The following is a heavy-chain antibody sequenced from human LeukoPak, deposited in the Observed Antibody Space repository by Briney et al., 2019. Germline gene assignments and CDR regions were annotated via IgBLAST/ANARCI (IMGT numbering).Heavy chain of an antibody. CDR2: IKRDGSEK. CDR3: ARPPNIAAAGQD. V-gene: IGHV3-7*01. CDR1: GFTFSGYW. D-gene: IGHD6-13*01. J-gene: IGHJ4*02. Sequence: GGSLRLSCAASGFTFSGYWMTWVRQAPGKGLEWVANIKRDGSEKYYMDSVKGRFTISRDNAKNSLYLQMNSLRAEDTAVYYCARPPNIAAAGQDWGQGTLVTVSS.